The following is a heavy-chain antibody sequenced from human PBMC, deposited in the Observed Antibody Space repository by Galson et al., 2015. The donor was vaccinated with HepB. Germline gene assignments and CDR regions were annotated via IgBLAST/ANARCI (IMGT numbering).Heavy chain of an antibody. CDR1: GFTFSDYW. CDR2: INHDGTST. V-gene: IGHV3-74*01. Sequence: SLRLSCAASGFTFSDYWMHWVRQAPGKGLVWVSRINHDGTSTVYADSVKGRFTISRNNAKNTLYLQMHSLRAEDTAVYYCARVETYITGWPFRWGQGTLVTVSS. D-gene: IGHD6-19*01. J-gene: IGHJ4*02. CDR3: ARVETYITGWPFR.